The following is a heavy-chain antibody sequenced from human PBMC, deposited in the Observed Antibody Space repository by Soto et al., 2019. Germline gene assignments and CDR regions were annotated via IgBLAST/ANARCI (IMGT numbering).Heavy chain of an antibody. J-gene: IGHJ6*02. Sequence: SVKVSCKASGGTFSSYAISWVRQAPGQGLEWMGGIIPIFGTAHYAQKFQGRVTITADESTSTAYMELSSLRSEDTAVYYCARSDITIFGVVIHHYYYGMDVWGQGTTVTVSS. CDR3: ARSDITIFGVVIHHYYYGMDV. CDR2: IIPIFGTA. CDR1: GGTFSSYA. D-gene: IGHD3-3*01. V-gene: IGHV1-69*13.